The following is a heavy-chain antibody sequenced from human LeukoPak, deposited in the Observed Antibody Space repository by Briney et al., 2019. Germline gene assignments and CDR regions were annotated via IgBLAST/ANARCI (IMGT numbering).Heavy chain of an antibody. CDR2: ISSSGGGT. CDR1: GLTFSSYA. V-gene: IGHV3-23*01. Sequence: PGGSLRLSCAASGLTFSSYAMSWVRQAPGKGLEWVSSISSSGGGTYYADSVKGRFTISRDNSKNTLYLQMNSLRAEDTAVYYCAKDSTPDYDILTGFFDYWGQGTLVTVSS. CDR3: AKDSTPDYDILTGFFDY. D-gene: IGHD3-9*01. J-gene: IGHJ4*02.